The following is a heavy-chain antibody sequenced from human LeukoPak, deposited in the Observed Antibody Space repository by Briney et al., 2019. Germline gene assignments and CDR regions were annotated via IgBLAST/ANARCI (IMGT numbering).Heavy chain of an antibody. CDR1: GFTFSSYG. Sequence: PGGSLRLSCAASGFTFSSYGMHWVRQAPGKGLEWVAVIWYDGSNKYYAGSVKGRFTISRDNSKNTLYLQMNSLRAEDTAVYYCARVRRSSPRFVCSSTSCPKYYYYGMDVWGQGTTVTVSS. D-gene: IGHD2-2*01. CDR3: ARVRRSSPRFVCSSTSCPKYYYYGMDV. V-gene: IGHV3-33*01. CDR2: IWYDGSNK. J-gene: IGHJ6*02.